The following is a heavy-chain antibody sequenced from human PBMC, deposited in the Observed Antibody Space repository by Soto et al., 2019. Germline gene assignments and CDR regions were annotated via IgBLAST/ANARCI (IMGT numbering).Heavy chain of an antibody. V-gene: IGHV3-21*01. Sequence: PGGSLRLSCAASGFTFSSYSMNWVRQAPGKGLEWVSSISSSSSYIYYADSVKGRFTISRDNAKNSLYLQMNSLRAEDTAVYYCARDRYYGSGSNYYYYYMDVWGKGTTVTVSS. CDR3: ARDRYYGSGSNYYYYYMDV. J-gene: IGHJ6*03. D-gene: IGHD3-10*01. CDR1: GFTFSSYS. CDR2: ISSSSSYI.